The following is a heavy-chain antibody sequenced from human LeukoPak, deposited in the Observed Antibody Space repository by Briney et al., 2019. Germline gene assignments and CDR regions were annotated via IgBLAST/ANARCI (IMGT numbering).Heavy chain of an antibody. V-gene: IGHV4-4*07. CDR2: LHASEST. D-gene: IGHD3-22*01. CDR1: GAHISNYY. J-gene: IGHJ3*01. Sequence: SETLSLSCTVSGAHISNYYWTWVRQSAAQGLEWIGRLHASESTIYNPSLKSRVTMSIDTSKDQLSLTLTSVTAADSAVYYCASLSSGAAFDVWGQGTVVTVSS. CDR3: ASLSSGAAFDV.